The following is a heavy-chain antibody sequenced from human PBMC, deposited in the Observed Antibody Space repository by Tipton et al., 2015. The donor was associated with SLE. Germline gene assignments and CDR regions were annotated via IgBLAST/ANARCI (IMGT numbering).Heavy chain of an antibody. CDR1: GFTFNSYS. J-gene: IGHJ5*02. CDR2: ISSSSSYI. Sequence: SLRLSCAASGFTFNSYSMNWVRQAPGKGLEWVSSISSSSSYIYYADSVKGRFTISRDNAKNSLYLQMNSLRAEDPAVYYCARDVAGALGWFDPWGQGTLVTVSS. D-gene: IGHD6-19*01. V-gene: IGHV3-21*01. CDR3: ARDVAGALGWFDP.